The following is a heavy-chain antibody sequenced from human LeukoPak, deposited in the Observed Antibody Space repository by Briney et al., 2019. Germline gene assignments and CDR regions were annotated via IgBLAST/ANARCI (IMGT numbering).Heavy chain of an antibody. CDR3: ASGAVMSPAYYYYYYMDV. CDR1: GFTFSTLA. D-gene: IGHD3-16*01. J-gene: IGHJ6*03. V-gene: IGHV3-53*01. Sequence: GGSLRLSCAASGFTFSTLAMSWVRQAPGKGLEWVSVIYSGGSTYYADSVKGRFTISRDNSKNTLYLQMNSLRAEDTAVYYCASGAVMSPAYYYYYYMDVWGKGTTVTVSS. CDR2: IYSGGST.